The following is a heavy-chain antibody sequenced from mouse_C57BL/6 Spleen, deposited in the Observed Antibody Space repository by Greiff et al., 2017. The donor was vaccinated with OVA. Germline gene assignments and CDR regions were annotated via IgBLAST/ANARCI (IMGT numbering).Heavy chain of an antibody. Sequence: EVQLQESGPGLVKPSQSLSLTCSVTGYSITSGYYWNWIRQFPGNKLEWMGYISYDGSNNYNPSLKNRISITRDTSKNQFFLKLNSVTTEDTATYYGARETGFPDWYFDVWGTGTTVTVSS. CDR2: ISYDGSN. CDR3: ARETGFPDWYFDV. V-gene: IGHV3-6*01. CDR1: GYSITSGYY. J-gene: IGHJ1*03. D-gene: IGHD4-1*01.